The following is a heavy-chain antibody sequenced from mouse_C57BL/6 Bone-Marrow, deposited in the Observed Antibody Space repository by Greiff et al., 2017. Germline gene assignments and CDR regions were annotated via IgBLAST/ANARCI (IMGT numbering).Heavy chain of an antibody. CDR1: GYTFTSYW. V-gene: IGHV1-64*01. Sequence: QVQLQQPGAELVKPGASVKLSCKASGYTFTSYWMHWVKQRPGQGLEWIGMIHPNSGSTNYNEKFKSKATLTVDKSSSTDYMQLSSLTSEDSAVYYGARGGIRRRESWFAYWGQGTLVTVSA. CDR3: ARGGIRRRESWFAY. CDR2: IHPNSGST. J-gene: IGHJ3*01.